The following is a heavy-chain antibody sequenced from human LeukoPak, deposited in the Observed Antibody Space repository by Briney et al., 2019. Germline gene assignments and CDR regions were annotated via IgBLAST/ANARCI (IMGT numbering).Heavy chain of an antibody. CDR1: GCTFSSYW. J-gene: IGHJ4*02. CDR2: INSDGSST. CDR3: ARDYYYDSRQFDY. Sequence: PGGSLRLSCAASGCTFSSYWMHWVRQARGKGLVWVSRINSDGSSTSYADSVKGRFTISRDNAKNTLYLQMNSLRAEDTAVYYCARDYYYDSRQFDYWGQGTLVTVSS. V-gene: IGHV3-74*01. D-gene: IGHD3-22*01.